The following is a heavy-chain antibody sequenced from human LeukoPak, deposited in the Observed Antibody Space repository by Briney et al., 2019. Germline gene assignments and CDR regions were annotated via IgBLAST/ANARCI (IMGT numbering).Heavy chain of an antibody. Sequence: SETLSLTCTVSGGSISSYYWSWIRQPPGKGLEWIGYIYYSGSTSYNPSLKSRVTISVDTSKNQFSLKLSSVTAADTAVYYCARDLGGELSPPDIWGQGTMVTVSS. CDR3: ARDLGGELSPPDI. V-gene: IGHV4-59*01. J-gene: IGHJ3*02. CDR1: GGSISSYY. CDR2: IYYSGST. D-gene: IGHD3-16*02.